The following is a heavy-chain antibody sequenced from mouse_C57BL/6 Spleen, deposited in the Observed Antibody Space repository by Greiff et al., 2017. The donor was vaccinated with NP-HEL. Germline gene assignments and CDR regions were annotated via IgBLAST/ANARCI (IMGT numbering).Heavy chain of an antibody. CDR2: IYPGSGNT. Sequence: VKLMESGAELVRPGASVKLSCKASGYTFTDYYINWVKQRPGQGLEWIARIYPGSGNTYYNEKFKGKATLTAEKSSSTAYMQLSSLTSEDSAVYFCARERGFAYWGQGTLVTVSA. CDR1: GYTFTDYY. CDR3: ARERGFAY. V-gene: IGHV1-76*01. J-gene: IGHJ3*01.